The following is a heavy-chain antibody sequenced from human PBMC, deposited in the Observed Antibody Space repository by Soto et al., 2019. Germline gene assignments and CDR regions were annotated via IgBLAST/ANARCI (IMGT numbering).Heavy chain of an antibody. CDR1: GGSFSGYY. CDR3: ARGQGSGYCHLDY. J-gene: IGHJ4*02. CDR2: INHSGST. Sequence: PSETLSLTCAVYGGSFSGYYWSWIRQPPGKGLESIGEINHSGSTNYNPSLKSRVTISVDTSKNQFSLKLSSVTAADTAVYYCARGQGSGYCHLDYWGQGTMHTISS. D-gene: IGHD3-3*01. V-gene: IGHV4-34*01.